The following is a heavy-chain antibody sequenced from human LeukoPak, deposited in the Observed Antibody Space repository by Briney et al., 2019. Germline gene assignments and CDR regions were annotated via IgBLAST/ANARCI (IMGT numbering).Heavy chain of an antibody. CDR1: GYTFTSYA. CDR2: INAGNGNT. D-gene: IGHD3-10*01. V-gene: IGHV1-3*01. J-gene: IGHJ4*02. Sequence: ASVKVSCKASGYTFTSYAMHWVRQAPGQRLEWMGWINAGNGNTKYSQKFQGRVTIARDTSASTAYMELSSLRSEDTAVYYCALLTMVRGVITQNFDYWGQGTLVTVSS. CDR3: ALLTMVRGVITQNFDY.